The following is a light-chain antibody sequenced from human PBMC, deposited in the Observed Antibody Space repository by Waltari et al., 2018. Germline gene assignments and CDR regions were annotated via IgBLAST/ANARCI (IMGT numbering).Light chain of an antibody. Sequence: QSALNQTASVSGSPGQSITISCTGTSSDIGSHNLVSWYQKSPGKAPRLIIYEDNKRPSGASNRVSWSKSGNTASLTIFGLQAEDEGEYYCCSYAGRRSLMFGGGTKVTVL. CDR3: CSYAGRRSLM. V-gene: IGLV2-23*01. J-gene: IGLJ3*02. CDR1: SSDIGSHNL. CDR2: EDN.